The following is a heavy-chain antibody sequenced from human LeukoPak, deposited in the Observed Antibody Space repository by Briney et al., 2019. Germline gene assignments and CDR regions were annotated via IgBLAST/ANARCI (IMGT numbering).Heavy chain of an antibody. CDR2: IRTSGDST. J-gene: IGHJ4*02. D-gene: IGHD3-22*01. CDR1: GFTFSSYA. CDR3: AKGLFDSSGYSEHFDY. Sequence: GGSLRLSCAASGFTFSSYAMSWVRQAPGKGLEWVSGIRTSGDSTYYADSVKGRFTISRDNSSDTLNIQMNSLRAEDTAVYYCAKGLFDSSGYSEHFDYWGQGTQVTVSS. V-gene: IGHV3-23*01.